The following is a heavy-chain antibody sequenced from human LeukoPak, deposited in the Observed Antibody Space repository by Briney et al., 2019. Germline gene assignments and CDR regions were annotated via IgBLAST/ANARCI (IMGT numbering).Heavy chain of an antibody. D-gene: IGHD6-13*01. Sequence: SVKVSCKASGGTFSSYAISWVRQAPGQGLEWMGGIIPIFGTANYAQKFQGRVTITADESTSTAYMELSSLRSEDTAVYYCAGVGYSGSFPGLGDYYYYYGMDVWGKGTTVTASS. CDR1: GGTFSSYA. J-gene: IGHJ6*04. CDR2: IIPIFGTA. V-gene: IGHV1-69*13. CDR3: AGVGYSGSFPGLGDYYYYYGMDV.